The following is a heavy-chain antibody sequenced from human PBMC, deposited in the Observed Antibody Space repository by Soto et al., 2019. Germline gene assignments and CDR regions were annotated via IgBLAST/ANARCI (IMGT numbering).Heavy chain of an antibody. J-gene: IGHJ4*02. CDR2: VSGYNADT. Sequence: QLVQSGGEVKKPGASVRVSCKASGYIFTDYGISWVRQAPGQGLEWMGWVSGYNADTSYAQRFQDRVKMTIDTSTRTAYMELRSLTSDDSAIFYCARDLGWSSGWALDYWGQGTLVTVSS. CDR1: GYIFTDYG. D-gene: IGHD6-19*01. V-gene: IGHV1-18*04. CDR3: ARDLGWSSGWALDY.